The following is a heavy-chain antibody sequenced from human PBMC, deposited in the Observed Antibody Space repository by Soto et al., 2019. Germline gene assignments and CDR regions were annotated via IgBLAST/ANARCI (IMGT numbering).Heavy chain of an antibody. CDR2: INPNSGGT. V-gene: IGHV1-2*02. J-gene: IGHJ6*02. Sequence: QVQLVQSGAEVKKPGASVKVSCKASGYTFTGYYMHWVRQAPGQGLEWMGWINPNSGGTNYAQKFQGRVTMTRNTSISTAYMELSSLRSEDTAVYYCASSPSDIVVVPAAIGLGYYGMDVWGQGTTVTVSS. D-gene: IGHD2-2*01. CDR3: ASSPSDIVVVPAAIGLGYYGMDV. CDR1: GYTFTGYY.